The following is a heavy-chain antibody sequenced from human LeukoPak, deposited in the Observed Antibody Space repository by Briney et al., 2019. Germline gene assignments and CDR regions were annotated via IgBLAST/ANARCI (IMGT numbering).Heavy chain of an antibody. D-gene: IGHD1-26*01. V-gene: IGHV3-15*01. Sequence: GGSLRLSCAASGFTFNNAWMSWVRQAPAKGLEWVGRIKSKTDGGTTDYAAPVKGRFTISRDDSKNTLYLQMNSLKIEDTAVYYCTRIIKSGSFDYWGQGVLVTVSS. CDR1: GFTFNNAW. J-gene: IGHJ4*02. CDR2: IKSKTDGGTT. CDR3: TRIIKSGSFDY.